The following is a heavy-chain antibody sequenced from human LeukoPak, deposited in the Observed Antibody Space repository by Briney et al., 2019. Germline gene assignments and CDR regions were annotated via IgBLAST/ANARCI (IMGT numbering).Heavy chain of an antibody. CDR1: GFTFSSYS. Sequence: PGGSLRLSCAASGFTFSSYSMNWVRQAPGKGLEWVSYISSSSSTIYYADSVEGRFTISRDNAKNSLYLQMNSLRAEDTAVYYCARGRGRFLEWLSDAFDIWGQGTMVTVSS. V-gene: IGHV3-48*01. CDR3: ARGRGRFLEWLSDAFDI. CDR2: ISSSSSTI. J-gene: IGHJ3*02. D-gene: IGHD3-3*01.